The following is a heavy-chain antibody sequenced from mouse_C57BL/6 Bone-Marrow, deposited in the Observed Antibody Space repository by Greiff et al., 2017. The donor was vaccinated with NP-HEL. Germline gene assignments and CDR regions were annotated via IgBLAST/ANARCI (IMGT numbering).Heavy chain of an antibody. CDR2: IDPSDSYT. Sequence: QVQLQQPGAELVMPGASVKLSCKASGYTFTSYWMHWVKQRPGQGLEWIGEIDPSDSYTNYNQKFKGKSTVTADKSSSTAYMQLRSLTSEDSAVYYCAREVYCGSWFASRGQGTLVTVSA. CDR1: GYTFTSYW. V-gene: IGHV1-69*01. CDR3: AREVYCGSWFAS. D-gene: IGHD1-1*01. J-gene: IGHJ3*01.